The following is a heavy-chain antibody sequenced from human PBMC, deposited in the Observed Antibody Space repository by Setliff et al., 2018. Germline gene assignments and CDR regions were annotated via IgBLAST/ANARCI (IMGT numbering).Heavy chain of an antibody. Sequence: KASETLSLTCAVSGFSLSSGFYWGWVRQPPGEGLEWIGTIYHTGSTYYKPSLKSRVAISIDTSKSQFSLKLTSVTAADTAMYYCMAEFGFGRIDYWGPGSLVTVSS. CDR1: GFSLSSGFY. J-gene: IGHJ4*02. CDR2: IYHTGST. V-gene: IGHV4-38-2*01. D-gene: IGHD3-10*01. CDR3: MAEFGFGRIDY.